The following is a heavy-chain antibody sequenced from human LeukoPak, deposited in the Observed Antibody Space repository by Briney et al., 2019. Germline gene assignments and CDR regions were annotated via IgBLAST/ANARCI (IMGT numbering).Heavy chain of an antibody. J-gene: IGHJ5*02. CDR1: GYTLTELS. V-gene: IGHV1-24*01. D-gene: IGHD1-14*01. CDR2: FDPEDGET. Sequence: ASVKVSCKVSGYTLTELSMHWVRQAPGKGLEWMGGFDPEDGETIYAQKFQGRVTMTEDTSTDTAYMELSSLRSEDTAVYYCATRSWRVNRWDWFDPWGQGTLVTVSS. CDR3: ATRSWRVNRWDWFDP.